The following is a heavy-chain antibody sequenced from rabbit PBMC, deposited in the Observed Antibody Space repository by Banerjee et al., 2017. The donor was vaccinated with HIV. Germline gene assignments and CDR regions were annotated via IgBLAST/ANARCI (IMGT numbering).Heavy chain of an antibody. CDR2: IYTGSSGIT. CDR3: ARDGTSRGDHYFNL. D-gene: IGHD1-1*01. V-gene: IGHV1S40*01. J-gene: IGHJ4*01. CDR1: GFSFSSSSY. Sequence: QSLEESGGDLVKPGASLTLTCTASGFSFSSSSYMCWVRQAPGKGLEWIACIYTGSSGITYYASWAKGRFTISKTSSTTVTLQMTSLTVADTATYFCARDGTSRGDHYFNLWGPGTLVTVS.